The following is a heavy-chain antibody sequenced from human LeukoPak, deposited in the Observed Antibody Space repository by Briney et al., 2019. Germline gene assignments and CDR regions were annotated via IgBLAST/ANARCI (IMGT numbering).Heavy chain of an antibody. CDR2: ISYDGSNK. V-gene: IGHV3-30*18. Sequence: GGSLRLPCAASGFTFSSYGMHWVRQAPGKGLEWVTVISYDGSNKYYADSVKGRFTISRDNSKNTLYLQMNSLRAEDTAVYYCAKDCSSTSCSVDDAFDIWDQGTMVTVSS. CDR1: GFTFSSYG. J-gene: IGHJ3*02. D-gene: IGHD2-2*01. CDR3: AKDCSSTSCSVDDAFDI.